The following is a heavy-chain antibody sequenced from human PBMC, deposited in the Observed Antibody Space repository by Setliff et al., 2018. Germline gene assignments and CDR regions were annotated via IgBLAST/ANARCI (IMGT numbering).Heavy chain of an antibody. CDR2: IMPIFGST. CDR1: GGSFSNFS. V-gene: IGHV1-69*08. Sequence: SVKVSCKASGGSFSNFSIHWVRQAPGQGLEWMGRIMPIFGSTNYAQNFQGRVTITADKSTSTAYMDLSSLRSEDSAVYYCARDRGGTAIANWFDRWGQGTLVTVSS. D-gene: IGHD2-21*01. J-gene: IGHJ5*02. CDR3: ARDRGGTAIANWFDR.